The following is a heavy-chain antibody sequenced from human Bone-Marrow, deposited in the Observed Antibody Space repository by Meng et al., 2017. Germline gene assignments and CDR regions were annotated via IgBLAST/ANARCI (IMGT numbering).Heavy chain of an antibody. Sequence: SCAASGFPFSDYYMSWIRQAPGKGLEWVSYISSSGSTIYYADSVKGRFTISRDNAKNSLYLQMNSLRAEDTAVYYCARDESYSSSSTPFDYWGQGTLVTVSS. V-gene: IGHV3-11*01. CDR3: ARDESYSSSSTPFDY. J-gene: IGHJ4*02. CDR2: ISSSGSTI. D-gene: IGHD6-13*01. CDR1: GFPFSDYY.